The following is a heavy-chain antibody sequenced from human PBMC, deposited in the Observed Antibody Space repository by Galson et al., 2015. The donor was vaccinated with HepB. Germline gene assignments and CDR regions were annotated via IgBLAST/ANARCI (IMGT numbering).Heavy chain of an antibody. V-gene: IGHV6-1*01. J-gene: IGHJ4*02. Sequence: CAISGDSVFSNSAAWNWIRQSPSRGLEWLGRTYYRSRWFNDYAVSVKSRITINPDTPKNQFSLQLNSVTPEDTAVYYCARGEYREGVYGMDVWGQGTLVTVSS. D-gene: IGHD3-10*01. CDR3: ARGEYREGVYGMDV. CDR2: TYYRSRWFN. CDR1: GDSVFSNSAA.